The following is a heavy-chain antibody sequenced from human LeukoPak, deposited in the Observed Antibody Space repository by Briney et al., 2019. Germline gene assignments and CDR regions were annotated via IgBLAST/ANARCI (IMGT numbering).Heavy chain of an antibody. J-gene: IGHJ4*02. D-gene: IGHD3-22*01. Sequence: PSETLSLTCTVSGGSISSYYWSWIRQPAGKGLEWIGRIYTSGSTNYNPSLKSQVTMSVDTSKNQFSLKLSSVTAADTAVYYCARVRGYYCDSSGYCDYWGQGTLVTVSS. CDR2: IYTSGST. CDR3: ARVRGYYCDSSGYCDY. V-gene: IGHV4-4*07. CDR1: GGSISSYY.